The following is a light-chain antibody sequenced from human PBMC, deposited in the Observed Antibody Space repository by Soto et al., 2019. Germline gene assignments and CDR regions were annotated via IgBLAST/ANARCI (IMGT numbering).Light chain of an antibody. CDR2: RAS. Sequence: DIQMTQSPSTLSASVGDRVTITCRASQDIGTWLAWYQQKPEKAPKVLIYRASHLESGVPSRFSASGSGTEFSLTSKSLLSDDFATYYCQQYHIYSWTFGQGTEVDIK. CDR1: QDIGTW. V-gene: IGKV1-5*03. J-gene: IGKJ1*01. CDR3: QQYHIYSWT.